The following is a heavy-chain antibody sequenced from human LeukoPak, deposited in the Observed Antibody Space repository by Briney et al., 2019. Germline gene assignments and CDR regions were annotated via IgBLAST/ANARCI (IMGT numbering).Heavy chain of an antibody. Sequence: SETLSLTCTVSGCSISSYSWTWIRQPPGKGLEWIGSIYYSGSTNYNPSLKSRVTISVDTSKNQFSLKLSSVTAADTAVYYCVRDRVLGAFDIWGQGTMVTVSS. CDR1: GCSISSYS. CDR2: IYYSGST. CDR3: VRDRVLGAFDI. J-gene: IGHJ3*02. V-gene: IGHV4-59*01. D-gene: IGHD3-16*01.